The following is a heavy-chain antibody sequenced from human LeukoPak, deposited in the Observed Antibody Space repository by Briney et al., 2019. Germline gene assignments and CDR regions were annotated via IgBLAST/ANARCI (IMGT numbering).Heavy chain of an antibody. CDR2: IKQDGSDK. D-gene: IGHD1-26*01. J-gene: IGHJ4*02. CDR3: ARGGGRTPDY. V-gene: IGHV3-7*01. Sequence: PGGSLRLSCAASGFTFSSYWMSWVRQVPGKGLEWVANIKQDGSDKYYVDSVKGRFTISRDNAKNSLFLQINSLRAEDTAVYYCARGGGRTPDYWGQGTLVTVSS. CDR1: GFTFSSYW.